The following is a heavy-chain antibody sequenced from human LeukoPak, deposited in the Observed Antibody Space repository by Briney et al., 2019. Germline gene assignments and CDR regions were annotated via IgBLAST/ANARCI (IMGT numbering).Heavy chain of an antibody. CDR3: AREGGSYRSSWHFGEYFDY. J-gene: IGHJ4*02. V-gene: IGHV3-7*01. CDR1: GFTFSNYW. CDR2: IKTDGSEK. Sequence: GGSLRLSCEGSGFTFSNYWMGWVRQAPGKGLQWVANIKTDGSEKYYVDSVKGRFTISRDNAKNSLYLQMNSLRAEDTAVYYCAREGGSYRSSWHFGEYFDYWGQGTLVTVSS. D-gene: IGHD6-13*01.